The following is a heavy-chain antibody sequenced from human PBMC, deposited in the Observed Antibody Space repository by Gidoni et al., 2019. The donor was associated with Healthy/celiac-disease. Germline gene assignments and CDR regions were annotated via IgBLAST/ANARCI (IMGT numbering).Heavy chain of an antibody. CDR1: GGSLSSGGYY. Sequence: QVQLQESGPGLVKPSQTLSLTCTVPGGSLSSGGYYGSWIRQHPGKCLEWIVYIYYSGITYYNPSLKSRVTISVDTSKNQFSLKLSSVTAADTAVYYCARDRKSGGYYYYYMDVWGKGTTVTVSS. J-gene: IGHJ6*03. CDR2: IYYSGIT. D-gene: IGHD3-10*01. CDR3: ARDRKSGGYYYYYMDV. V-gene: IGHV4-31*03.